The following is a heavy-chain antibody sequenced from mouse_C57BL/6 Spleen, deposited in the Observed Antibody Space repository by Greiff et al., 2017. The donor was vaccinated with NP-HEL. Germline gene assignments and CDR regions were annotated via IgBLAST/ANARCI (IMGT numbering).Heavy chain of an antibody. D-gene: IGHD2-1*01. J-gene: IGHJ4*01. Sequence: QVQLQQSGAELVRPGASVTLSCKASGYTFTDYEMHWVKQTPVHGLEWIGAIDPETGGTAYNQKFKGKAILTADKSSSTAYMELRSLTSEDSAVYYCTRRIYYGNYLYAMDYWGQGTSVTVSS. CDR2: IDPETGGT. CDR3: TRRIYYGNYLYAMDY. V-gene: IGHV1-15*01. CDR1: GYTFTDYE.